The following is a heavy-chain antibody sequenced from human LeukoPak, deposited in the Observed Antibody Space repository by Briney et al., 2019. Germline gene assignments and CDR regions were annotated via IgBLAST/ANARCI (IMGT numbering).Heavy chain of an antibody. J-gene: IGHJ4*02. CDR3: ARASRVSPADY. CDR1: GFTFDDYG. V-gene: IGHV3-20*01. D-gene: IGHD6-13*01. CDR2: INWNGGST. Sequence: PGGSLRLSCAASGFTFDDYGMSWVRHAPGKGLEWVSGINWNGGSTGYADSVKGRFTISRDNAKNSLYLQMNSLRAEDTVLYHCARASRVSPADYWGQGTLVTVSS.